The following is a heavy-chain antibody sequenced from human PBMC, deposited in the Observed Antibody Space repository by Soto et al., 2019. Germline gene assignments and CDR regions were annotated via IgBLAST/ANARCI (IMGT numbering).Heavy chain of an antibody. CDR2: INRDGSSI. Sequence: GVSLRLSCAASGFTFSRYGMHWVRQAQGKGLVWVSRINRDGSSINYADSARGRVTISRDNAKNTLYLQVNGLRAEDTAVYYCAREIATTGEYYFDYWGQGILVTVSS. V-gene: IGHV3-74*01. CDR1: GFTFSRYG. CDR3: AREIATTGEYYFDY. J-gene: IGHJ4*02. D-gene: IGHD6-13*01.